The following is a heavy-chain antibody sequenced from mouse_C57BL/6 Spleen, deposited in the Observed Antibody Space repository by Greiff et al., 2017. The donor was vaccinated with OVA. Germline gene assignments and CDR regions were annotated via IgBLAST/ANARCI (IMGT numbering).Heavy chain of an antibody. V-gene: IGHV7-1*01. Sequence: EVKLVESGGGLVQSGRSLRLSCATSGFTFSDFYMEWVRQAPGKGLEWIAASRNKANDYTTEYSASVKGRFIVSRDTSQSILYLQMNALRAEDTAIYYCAREGAPYDAMDYWGQGTSVTVSS. J-gene: IGHJ4*01. CDR3: AREGAPYDAMDY. CDR2: SRNKANDYTT. CDR1: GFTFSDFY.